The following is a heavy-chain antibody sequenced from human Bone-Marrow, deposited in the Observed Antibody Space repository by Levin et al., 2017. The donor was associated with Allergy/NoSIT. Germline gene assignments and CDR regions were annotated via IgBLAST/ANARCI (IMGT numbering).Heavy chain of an antibody. CDR2: ISYDGSNK. J-gene: IGHJ4*02. CDR1: GFTFSSYG. V-gene: IGHV3-30*03. Sequence: PGGSLRLSCAASGFTFSSYGMHWVRQAPGKGLEWVAVISYDGSNKYYADSVKGRFTISRDNSKNTLYLQMNSLRAEDTAVYYCHTRHSSSWYQAKYFDYWGQGTLVTVSS. D-gene: IGHD6-13*01. CDR3: HTRHSSSWYQAKYFDY.